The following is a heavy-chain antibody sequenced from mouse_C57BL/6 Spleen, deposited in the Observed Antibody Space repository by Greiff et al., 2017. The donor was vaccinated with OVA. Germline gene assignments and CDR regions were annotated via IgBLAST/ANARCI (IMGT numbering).Heavy chain of an antibody. CDR2: IYPGSGST. Sequence: QVQLKQPGAELVKPGASVKMSCKASGYTFTSYWITWVKQRPGQGLEWIGDIYPGSGSTNYNEKFKSKATLTVDTSSSTAYMQLSSLTSEDSAVYYCARFIYDEGGYFDYWGQGTTLTVSS. V-gene: IGHV1-55*01. CDR1: GYTFTSYW. D-gene: IGHD2-12*01. J-gene: IGHJ2*01. CDR3: ARFIYDEGGYFDY.